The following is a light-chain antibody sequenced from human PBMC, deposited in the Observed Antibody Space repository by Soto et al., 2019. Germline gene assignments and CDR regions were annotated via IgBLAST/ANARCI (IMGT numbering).Light chain of an antibody. Sequence: QSVLTQPPPASGSPGQSITISCTGTSSDVGAFNYVSWYQQHPGKAPKLMIFEINKRPSGVPDRFSGSKSGNSASLTVSGLQTEDEADYYCSSYAGSNIYVFGSGTKVTVL. CDR1: SSDVGAFNY. CDR2: EIN. J-gene: IGLJ1*01. CDR3: SSYAGSNIYV. V-gene: IGLV2-8*01.